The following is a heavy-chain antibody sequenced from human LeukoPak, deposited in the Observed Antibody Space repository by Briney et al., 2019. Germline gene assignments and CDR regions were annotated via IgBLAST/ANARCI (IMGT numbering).Heavy chain of an antibody. CDR2: ISGNGGNT. CDR1: GFTFSSYD. J-gene: IGHJ4*02. CDR3: ARDHYYDSSAYYAPGGY. Sequence: PGGSLRLSCAASGFTFSSYDMHWVRQAPGKGLEYVSSISGNGGNTYYANSVKGRFTISRDNSKNTLYLQMGSLRTEDMAVYYCARDHYYDSSAYYAPGGYWGQGTLVTVSS. V-gene: IGHV3-64*01. D-gene: IGHD3-22*01.